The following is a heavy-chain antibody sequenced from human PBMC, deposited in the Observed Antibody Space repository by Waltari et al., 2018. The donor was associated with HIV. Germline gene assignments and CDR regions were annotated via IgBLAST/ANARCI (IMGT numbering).Heavy chain of an antibody. CDR1: GGSISSSSYY. CDR2: IYYSGGT. V-gene: IGHV4-39*01. CDR3: VRHGGGWAPGGFDY. J-gene: IGHJ4*02. D-gene: IGHD6-19*01. Sequence: QLQLQESGPGLVKPSETLSLTCTVSGGSISSSSYYWGWLRQAPGKGLEWIGSIYYSGGTYYNPSLKSRVTISVDTSKNQFSLKLSSVTAADTAVYHCVRHGGGWAPGGFDYWGQGTLVTVSS.